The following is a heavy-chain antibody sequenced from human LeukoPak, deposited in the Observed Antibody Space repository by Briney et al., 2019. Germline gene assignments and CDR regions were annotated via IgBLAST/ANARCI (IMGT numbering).Heavy chain of an antibody. Sequence: ASVKVSCKASGYTFTGYYMHWVRQAPGQGLEWMGWINPNSGGTNYAQKFQGRVTMTRDTSISTAYMELSRLRSDDTAVYYCARDRGGVWYSSSQPDDAFDIWGQGTMVTVSS. V-gene: IGHV1-2*02. J-gene: IGHJ3*02. CDR1: GYTFTGYY. CDR3: ARDRGGVWYSSSQPDDAFDI. CDR2: INPNSGGT. D-gene: IGHD6-6*01.